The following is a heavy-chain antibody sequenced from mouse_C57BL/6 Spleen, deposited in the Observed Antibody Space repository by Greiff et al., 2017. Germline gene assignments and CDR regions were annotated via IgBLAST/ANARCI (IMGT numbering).Heavy chain of an antibody. Sequence: EVKLVESGGGLVKPGGSLKLSCAASGFTFSDYGMHWVRQAPEKGLEWVAYISSGSSTIYYADTVKGRFTISRDNAKNTLFLQMTSLRSEDTAMYYCAKVFITTGVNAMDYWGQGTSVTVSS. CDR3: AKVFITTGVNAMDY. J-gene: IGHJ4*01. CDR2: ISSGSSTI. V-gene: IGHV5-17*01. D-gene: IGHD1-1*01. CDR1: GFTFSDYG.